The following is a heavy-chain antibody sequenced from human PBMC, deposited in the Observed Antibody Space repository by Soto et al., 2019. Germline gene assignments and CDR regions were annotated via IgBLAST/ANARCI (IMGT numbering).Heavy chain of an antibody. J-gene: IGHJ3*02. CDR2: IYYSGST. V-gene: IGHV4-61*01. D-gene: IGHD1-26*01. Sequence: SETLSLTCTVSGGSVSSGSYYWSWIRQPPGKGLEWIGYIYYSGSTNYNPSLKSRVTLSVDTSKNQLSLRLSAVTAADTAVDYCARFGSGIVGATDAFDIWGQGTMVTVSS. CDR3: ARFGSGIVGATDAFDI. CDR1: GGSVSSGSYY.